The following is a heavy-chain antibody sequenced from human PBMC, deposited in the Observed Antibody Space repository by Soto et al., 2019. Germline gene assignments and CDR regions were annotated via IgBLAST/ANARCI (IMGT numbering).Heavy chain of an antibody. CDR2: ISESGGTT. D-gene: IGHD3-10*01. J-gene: IGHJ3*01. Sequence: EVQLLESGGGLARPGGSLRLSCAAAGFSFSSYAMYWVRQAPGGGLEWVAAISESGGTTFYADSVKGRFTISRDNSQNTLFLQMNRLGAEDTAVYSCAKDQRFASGNYGWGAYDLWGRGTWVTVSS. V-gene: IGHV3-23*01. CDR3: AKDQRFASGNYGWGAYDL. CDR1: GFSFSSYA.